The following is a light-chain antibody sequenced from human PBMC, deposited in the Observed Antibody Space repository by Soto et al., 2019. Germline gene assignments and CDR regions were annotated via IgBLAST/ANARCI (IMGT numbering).Light chain of an antibody. V-gene: IGLV1-51*01. Sequence: QSVLTQPPSVSAAPGQKVTISCSGRSSNIGQDYVSWYQQRPGAAPKLLIYDNNNRPSGIPARFSGSKSGTSATLDITGLQTGDEADYYCATWDSSLSSGVFGGGTQLTVL. J-gene: IGLJ2*01. CDR3: ATWDSSLSSGV. CDR1: SSNIGQDY. CDR2: DNN.